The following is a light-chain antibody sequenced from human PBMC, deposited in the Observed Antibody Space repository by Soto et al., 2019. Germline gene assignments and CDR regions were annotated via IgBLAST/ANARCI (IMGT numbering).Light chain of an antibody. CDR3: SSYTTTGTLE. Sequence: QSVLTQPHSVSGSPGQSVTISCTGTSVDVGAYDFVSWYQQHPGKAPKLLIYVVSGRPSGVPHRFSGSKSGNAASLTISGLQPVDEADYYCSSYTTTGTLEFGGGTKVTVL. CDR1: SVDVGAYDF. CDR2: VVS. V-gene: IGLV2-11*01. J-gene: IGLJ2*01.